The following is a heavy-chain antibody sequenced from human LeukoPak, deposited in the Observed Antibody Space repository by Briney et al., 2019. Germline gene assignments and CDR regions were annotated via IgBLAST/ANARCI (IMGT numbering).Heavy chain of an antibody. CDR3: ATGYGSGSSHKNWFDP. D-gene: IGHD3-10*01. J-gene: IGHJ5*02. V-gene: IGHV3-23*01. Sequence: GGSLRLSCAASGFTFSSYAMSWVRQAPGKGLEWVSAISDGGAYTYNADSVKGRFTISRDNSKNTLYLQMNSLRAEDTAVYYCATGYGSGSSHKNWFDPWGQGTLVTVST. CDR1: GFTFSSYA. CDR2: ISDGGAYT.